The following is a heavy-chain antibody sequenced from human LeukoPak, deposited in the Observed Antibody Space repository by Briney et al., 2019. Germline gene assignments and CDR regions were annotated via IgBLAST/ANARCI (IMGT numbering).Heavy chain of an antibody. V-gene: IGHV1-69*04. CDR3: ARTKYYYGSGPSDY. CDR1: GGTFSSYA. Sequence: ASVKVSCKASGGTFSSYAISWVRQAPGQGLEWMGRIIPILGIANYAQKFQGRVTITADESTSTAYMELSSLRSEDTAVYYCARTKYYYGSGPSDYWGQGTLVTVSS. D-gene: IGHD3-10*01. CDR2: IIPILGIA. J-gene: IGHJ4*02.